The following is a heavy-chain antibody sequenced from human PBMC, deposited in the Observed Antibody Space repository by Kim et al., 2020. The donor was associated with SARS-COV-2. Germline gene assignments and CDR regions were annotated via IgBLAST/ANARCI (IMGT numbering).Heavy chain of an antibody. CDR2: IYYSGST. CDR1: GGSISSGGYY. V-gene: IGHV4-31*03. CDR3: ARVCTSDIVATICYFDY. D-gene: IGHD5-12*01. J-gene: IGHJ4*02. Sequence: SETLSLTCTVSGGSISSGGYYWSWIRQHPGKGLEWIGYIYYSGSTYYNPSLKSRVTISVDTSKNQFSLKLSSVTAADTAVYYCARVCTSDIVATICYFDYWGQGTLVTVSS.